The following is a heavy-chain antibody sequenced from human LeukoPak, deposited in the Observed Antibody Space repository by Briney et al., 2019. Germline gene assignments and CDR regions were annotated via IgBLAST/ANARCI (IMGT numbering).Heavy chain of an antibody. CDR2: ISSSSTI. D-gene: IGHD2-2*01. J-gene: IGHJ4*02. CDR1: GFTFSSYS. CDR3: ARTCSSTSCSSGY. V-gene: IGHV3-48*01. Sequence: TGGSLRLSCAASGFTFSSYSMNWVRQAPGKGLEWVSYISSSSTIYYADSVEGRFTISRDNAKNSLYLQMNSLRAEDTAVYYCARTCSSTSCSSGYWGQGTLVTVSS.